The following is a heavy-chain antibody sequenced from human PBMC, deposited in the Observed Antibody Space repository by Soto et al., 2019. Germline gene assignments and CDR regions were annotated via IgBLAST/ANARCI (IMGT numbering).Heavy chain of an antibody. J-gene: IGHJ4*02. CDR2: IWYDESKK. CDR1: GFTFNTHG. Sequence: QMQLVESGGGVVQPGRSLRLSCAASGFTFNTHGMHWVRQAPGKGLEWVAVIWYDESKKYYEDSVTGRFTISGDHSRSALYLQTDSLRAEATGVYYCARSSGLGIDFWGQGTLVTVSS. V-gene: IGHV3-33*01. D-gene: IGHD6-19*01. CDR3: ARSSGLGIDF.